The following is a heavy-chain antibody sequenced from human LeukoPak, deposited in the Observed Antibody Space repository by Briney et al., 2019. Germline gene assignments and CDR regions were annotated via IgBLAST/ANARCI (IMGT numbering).Heavy chain of an antibody. V-gene: IGHV3-21*01. CDR2: ISSSSSYI. D-gene: IGHD3-22*01. CDR3: ARDLGGPDSSGYRRDVQDYY. CDR1: GFTFSSYS. Sequence: GGSLRLSYAASGFTFSSYSMNWVRQAPGKGLEWVSSISSSSSYIYYADSVKGRFTISRDNAKNSLYLQMNSLRAEDTAVYYCARDLGGPDSSGYRRDVQDYYWGQGTLVTVSS. J-gene: IGHJ4*02.